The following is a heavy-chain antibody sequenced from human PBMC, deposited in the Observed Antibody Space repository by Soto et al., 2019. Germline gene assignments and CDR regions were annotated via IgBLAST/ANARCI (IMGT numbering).Heavy chain of an antibody. Sequence: PGGSLRLSCAASGFTFDDYAMHWVRQAPGKGLEWVSGISWNSGSIGYADSVKGRFTISRDNAKNSLYLQMNSLRAEDTALYYCAKDSVAASGYFDYWGQGTLVTAPQ. D-gene: IGHD6-13*01. CDR3: AKDSVAASGYFDY. V-gene: IGHV3-9*01. CDR1: GFTFDDYA. CDR2: ISWNSGSI. J-gene: IGHJ4*02.